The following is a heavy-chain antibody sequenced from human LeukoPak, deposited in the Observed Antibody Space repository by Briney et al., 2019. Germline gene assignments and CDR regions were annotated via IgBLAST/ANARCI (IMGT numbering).Heavy chain of an antibody. CDR2: IYSDNT. J-gene: IGHJ4*02. V-gene: IGHV3-30*12. D-gene: IGHD4/OR15-4a*01. CDR1: GFTFSSYG. Sequence: GGSLRLSCAASGFTFSSYGMHWVRQAPGKGLEWVAFIYSDNTHYSDSVKGRFTISRDNSKNTLYLQMNSLRAEDTAVYYCARRAGAYSHPYDYWGQGTLVTVSS. CDR3: ARRAGAYSHPYDY.